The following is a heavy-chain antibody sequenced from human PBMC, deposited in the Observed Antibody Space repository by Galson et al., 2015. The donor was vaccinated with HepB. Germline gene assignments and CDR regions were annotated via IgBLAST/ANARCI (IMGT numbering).Heavy chain of an antibody. CDR3: ARAYPSGGAFDI. Sequence: SVKVSCKASGGTFSSYAISWVRQAPGQGLEWMGRIIPILGIANYAQKFQGRVTITADKSTSTAYMELSSLRSEDTAVYYCARAYPSGGAFDIWGQGTMVTVSS. D-gene: IGHD3-10*01. J-gene: IGHJ3*02. CDR1: GGTFSSYA. CDR2: IIPILGIA. V-gene: IGHV1-69*04.